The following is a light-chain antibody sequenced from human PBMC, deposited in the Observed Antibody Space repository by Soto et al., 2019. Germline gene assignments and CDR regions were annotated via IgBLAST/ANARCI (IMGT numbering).Light chain of an antibody. CDR1: QSISSY. J-gene: IGKJ3*01. CDR2: GAS. CDR3: QQSYSTPLT. V-gene: IGKV1-39*01. Sequence: DIQMTQSPSSLSESVGDRVTITCRASQSISSYLNWYQQKPGKAPRLLIYGASRLQSGVPSRFSGSGSGTDFTLTISSLQPEDFATFYCQQSYSTPLTFGPGTKVDIK.